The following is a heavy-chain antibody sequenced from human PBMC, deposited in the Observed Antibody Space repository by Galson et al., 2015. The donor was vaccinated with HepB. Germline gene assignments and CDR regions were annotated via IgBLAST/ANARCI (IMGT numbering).Heavy chain of an antibody. CDR2: AYYPSKWKT. CDR1: GDSVSSNRAA. J-gene: IGHJ5*02. D-gene: IGHD2/OR15-2a*01. CDR3: ARGFLLKGFDP. V-gene: IGHV6-1*01. Sequence: CAISGDSVSSNRAAWNWIRQSPSGGLEWLGRAYYPSKWKTDYAVSVKSRITISSDTSKNHFSLQLNSVTPEDTAVYYCARGFLLKGFDPWGQGTLVTVSS.